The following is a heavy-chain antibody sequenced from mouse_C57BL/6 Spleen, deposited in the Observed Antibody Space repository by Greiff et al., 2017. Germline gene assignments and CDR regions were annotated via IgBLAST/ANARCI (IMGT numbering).Heavy chain of an antibody. J-gene: IGHJ2*01. CDR1: GYTFTSYW. V-gene: IGHV1-50*01. CDR2: IDPSDSYT. D-gene: IGHD1-1*01. CDR3: ARLITTVVGVY. Sequence: QVQLQQPGAELVKPGASVKLSCKASGYTFTSYWMQWVKQRPGQGLEWIGEIDPSDSYTNYNQKFKGKATLTVDTSSSTAYMQLSSLTSEDSAVYYCARLITTVVGVYWGQGTTLTVSS.